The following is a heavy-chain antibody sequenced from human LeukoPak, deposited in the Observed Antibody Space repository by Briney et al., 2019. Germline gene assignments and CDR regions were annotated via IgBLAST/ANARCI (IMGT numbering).Heavy chain of an antibody. V-gene: IGHV4-30-2*01. J-gene: IGHJ3*02. CDR2: IYHSGST. Sequence: PSETPSLTCAVSGGSITNGAYSWSWIRQPPGKGLEWIGYIYHSGSTYYNPSLKSRVTISVDRSKNQFSLKLSSVTAADTAVYYCARSRGQLPNAFDIWGQGTMVTVSS. D-gene: IGHD2-2*01. CDR1: GGSITNGAYS. CDR3: ARSRGQLPNAFDI.